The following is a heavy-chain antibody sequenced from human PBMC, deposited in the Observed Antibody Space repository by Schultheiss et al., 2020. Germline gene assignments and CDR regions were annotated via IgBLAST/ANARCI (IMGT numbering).Heavy chain of an antibody. V-gene: IGHV4-34*01. CDR2: IYHSGST. CDR1: GGSFSGYY. D-gene: IGHD3-10*01. Sequence: SQTLSLTCAVYGGSFSGYYWSWIRQPAGKGLEWIGEIYHSGSTNYNPSLKSRVTISVDKSKSQFSLKLSSVTAADTAVYYCALLMVQGTAGDYWGQGTLVNVSS. CDR3: ALLMVQGTAGDY. J-gene: IGHJ4*02.